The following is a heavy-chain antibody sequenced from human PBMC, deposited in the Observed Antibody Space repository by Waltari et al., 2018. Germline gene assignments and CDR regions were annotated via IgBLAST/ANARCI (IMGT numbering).Heavy chain of an antibody. D-gene: IGHD6-13*01. CDR1: GGSISSYY. V-gene: IGHV4-59*01. CDR2: IYYSGRT. J-gene: IGHJ3*02. Sequence: QVQLQESGPGLVKPSETLSLTCTVSGGSISSYYLSWIRRPPGKGLEWIGYIYYSGRTNYNPPLKGRVTISVDTSKNQFSLKLGSVTAADTAVYYCARGEQLVRAFDIWGQGTMVTVSS. CDR3: ARGEQLVRAFDI.